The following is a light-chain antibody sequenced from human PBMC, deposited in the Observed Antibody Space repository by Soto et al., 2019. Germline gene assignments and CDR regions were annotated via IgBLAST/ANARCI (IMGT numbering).Light chain of an antibody. Sequence: DIQMTQSPSSVSASVGDRVTITCRASQSISSWLAWYQQKPGKAPKLQVYKASTLESGVPSRLSGSGSGTEFTLTISSLQPDDFATYYCQQYNTFPWTFGQGTKVE. CDR2: KAS. CDR1: QSISSW. CDR3: QQYNTFPWT. J-gene: IGKJ1*01. V-gene: IGKV1-5*03.